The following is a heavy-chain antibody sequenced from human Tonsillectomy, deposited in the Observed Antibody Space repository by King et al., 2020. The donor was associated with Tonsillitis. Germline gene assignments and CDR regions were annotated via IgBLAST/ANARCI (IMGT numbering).Heavy chain of an antibody. CDR1: GGSFSDYY. CDR2: INHSGST. CDR3: ARGGYDSSGYYPTVDY. J-gene: IGHJ4*02. Sequence: VQLQQWGAGLLKPSETLSLTCAVYGGSFSDYYWSWIRQPPGKGLEWIGEINHSGSTNYNPSLKSRVTVSVDTSKNQFSLKLSSVTAADTAVYYCARGGYDSSGYYPTVDYWGQGTLVTVSS. D-gene: IGHD3-22*01. V-gene: IGHV4-34*01.